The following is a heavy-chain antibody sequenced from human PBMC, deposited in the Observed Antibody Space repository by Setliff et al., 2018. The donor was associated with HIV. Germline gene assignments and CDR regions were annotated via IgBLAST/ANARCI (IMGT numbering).Heavy chain of an antibody. D-gene: IGHD6-13*01. CDR2: INHSGKT. V-gene: IGHV4-34*01. CDR3: AREGGTGRSSWYGAYWYDP. Sequence: SETLSLTCAVYGGSFSGYYWTWIRQPPGKGLEWIGDINHSGKTNYNRSLKSRVTISLDTSKSQFSLGLTSVTAADTAVYYCAREGGTGRSSWYGAYWYDPWGQGTLVTVSS. CDR1: GGSFSGYY. J-gene: IGHJ5*02.